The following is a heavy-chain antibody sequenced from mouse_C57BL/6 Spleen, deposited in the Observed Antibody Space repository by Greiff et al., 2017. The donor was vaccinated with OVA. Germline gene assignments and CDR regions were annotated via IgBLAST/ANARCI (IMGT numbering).Heavy chain of an antibody. CDR2: IDPETGGT. Sequence: QVQLKESGAELVRPGASVTLSCKASGYTFTDYEMHWVKQTPVHGLEWIGAIDPETGGTAYNQKFKGKAILTADKSSSTAYMELRSLTSEDSAVYYCTRRDYYDSTYFDVWGTGTTVTVSS. CDR3: TRRDYYDSTYFDV. D-gene: IGHD1-1*01. J-gene: IGHJ1*03. V-gene: IGHV1-15*01. CDR1: GYTFTDYE.